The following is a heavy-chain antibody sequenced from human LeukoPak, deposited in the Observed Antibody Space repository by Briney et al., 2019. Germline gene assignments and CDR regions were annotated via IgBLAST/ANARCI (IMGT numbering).Heavy chain of an antibody. CDR1: GFNFSDSR. J-gene: IGHJ4*02. V-gene: IGHV3-7*02. CDR3: ALHCSSTSCYPY. Sequence: GGSLRLSCAASGFNFSDSRMTWVRQAPGTGLEWVASVNEEGTEKHFLDSVEGRFTISRDNAKKSLYLQMSSLRPEDTAVYYCALHCSSTSCYPYWGQGTLVTVSS. D-gene: IGHD2-2*01. CDR2: VNEEGTEK.